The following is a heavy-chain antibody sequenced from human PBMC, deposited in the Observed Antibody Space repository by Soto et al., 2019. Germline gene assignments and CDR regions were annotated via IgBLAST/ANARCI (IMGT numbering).Heavy chain of an antibody. CDR3: ARTTYDFWSGYPRNWFDP. CDR1: GGSISSSSYY. J-gene: IGHJ5*02. V-gene: IGHV4-39*01. Sequence: SETLSLTCTVSGGSISSSSYYWGWIRQPPGKGLEWIGSIYYSGSTYYNPSLKSRVTISVDTSKNQFSLKLSSVTAADTAVYYCARTTYDFWSGYPRNWFDPWGQGTLVTVSS. CDR2: IYYSGST. D-gene: IGHD3-3*01.